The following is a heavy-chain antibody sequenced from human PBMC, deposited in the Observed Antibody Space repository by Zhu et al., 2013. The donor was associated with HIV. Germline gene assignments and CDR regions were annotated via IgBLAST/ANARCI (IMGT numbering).Heavy chain of an antibody. Sequence: QVQLVQSGAEVKKPGSSVKVSCKASGGTFSSYAISWVRQAPGQGLEWMGGIIPIFGTANYAQKFQGRVTITADESTSTAYMELSSLRSEDTAVYYCATVGYCSSTSCYAGRLWFDPWGQGTLVTVSS. V-gene: IGHV1-69*01. CDR3: ATVGYCSSTSCYAGRLWFDP. D-gene: IGHD2-2*01. CDR2: IIPIFGTA. J-gene: IGHJ5*02. CDR1: GGTFSSYA.